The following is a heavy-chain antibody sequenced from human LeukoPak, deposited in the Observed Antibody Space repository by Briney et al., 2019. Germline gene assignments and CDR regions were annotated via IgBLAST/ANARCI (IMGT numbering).Heavy chain of an antibody. Sequence: SETLSLTCTVSGGSISSYYWSWIRQPPGKGLEWIGYIYTSGSTNYNPSLKSRVTMSVDTSKNQFSLKLSSVTAADTAVYYCARGPHWNYASPFDYWGQGTLVTVSS. CDR2: IYTSGST. CDR3: ARGPHWNYASPFDY. V-gene: IGHV4-4*08. D-gene: IGHD1-7*01. CDR1: GGSISSYY. J-gene: IGHJ4*02.